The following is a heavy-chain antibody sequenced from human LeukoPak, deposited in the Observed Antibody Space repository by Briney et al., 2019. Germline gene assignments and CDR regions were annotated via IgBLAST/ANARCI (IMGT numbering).Heavy chain of an antibody. CDR3: VRDPSQHNYYALDV. V-gene: IGHV4-4*07. CDR2: IRTNGNT. J-gene: IGHJ6*04. CDR1: GGSISGVY. Sequence: SETLSLTCIVSGGSISGVYWGWIRQPAGKGLEYIGRIRTNGNTNYNPSLQSRVSMSLDTSKNQFSLKLRSVTAADTAVYYCVRDPSQHNYYALDVWGAGTTVTVSS.